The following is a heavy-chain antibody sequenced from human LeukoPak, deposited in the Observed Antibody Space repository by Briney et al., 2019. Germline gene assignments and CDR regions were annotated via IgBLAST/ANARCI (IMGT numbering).Heavy chain of an antibody. CDR1: GXTXXXXX. V-gene: IGHV1-69*04. CDR3: XRERGPSYGYYYYYGMDV. J-gene: IGHJ6*02. Sequence: GASVKVSCKASGXTXXXXXXXXXXXXXGXXXXWXXXXXXXLXXXNXAXKFQXRVTITAXKXTSTAYMELSSLRSEDTAVYYCXRERGPSYGYYYYYGMDVWGQGTTVTVSS. CDR2: XXXXLXXX. D-gene: IGHD5-18*01.